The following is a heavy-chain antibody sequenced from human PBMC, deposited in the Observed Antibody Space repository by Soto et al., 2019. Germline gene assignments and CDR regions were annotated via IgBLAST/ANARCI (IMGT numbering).Heavy chain of an antibody. CDR3: VKRGRNWGAFDF. D-gene: IGHD7-27*01. CDR1: GFSLNNFA. Sequence: VQLLESGGDLVQPGGPWSSSWVASGFSLNNFARGWVGQVPGKGLQWVSRMGGIDGDSDGVTWYEDSVKGRFTISRDSSANTLFLHMDNLRAEDSDLYYCVKRGRNWGAFDFWGQGTTVVVSS. CDR2: MGGIDGDSDGVT. V-gene: IGHV3-23*01. J-gene: IGHJ3*01.